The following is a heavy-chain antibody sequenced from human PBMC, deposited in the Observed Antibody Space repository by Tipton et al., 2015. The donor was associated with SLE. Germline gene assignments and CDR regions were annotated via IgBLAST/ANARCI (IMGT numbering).Heavy chain of an antibody. D-gene: IGHD6-19*01. CDR2: ISAYNGDT. CDR3: ARESVRHGWFDS. V-gene: IGHV1-18*01. Sequence: QSGPEVKKPGASVKVSCKASGYTFTSYGFSWVRQAPGQGLQWMGWISAYNGDTNSAQNLQGRLTMTTDTSTSTAYMELRSLTSDDTAVYFCARESVRHGWFDSWGQGTLVTVSS. J-gene: IGHJ5*01. CDR1: GYTFTSYG.